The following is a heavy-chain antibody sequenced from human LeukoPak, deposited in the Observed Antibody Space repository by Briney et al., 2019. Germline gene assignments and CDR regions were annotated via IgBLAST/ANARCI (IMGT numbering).Heavy chain of an antibody. CDR2: INHSGST. CDR1: GGSFSGYY. CDR3: ARSPPDSSGYRFDY. D-gene: IGHD3-22*01. Sequence: PSETLSLTCAVYGGSFSGYYWSWIRQPPGKGLEWIGEINHSGSTNYNPSLKSRVTISVDTSKNQFSLKLSSVTAADTAVYYCARSPPDSSGYRFDYWGQGTLVTVSS. J-gene: IGHJ4*02. V-gene: IGHV4-34*01.